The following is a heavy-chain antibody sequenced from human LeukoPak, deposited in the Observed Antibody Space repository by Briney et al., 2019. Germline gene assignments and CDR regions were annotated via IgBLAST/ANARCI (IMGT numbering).Heavy chain of an antibody. Sequence: SETLSLTCTVSGGSVSSGSYYWSWIRQPPGKGLEWIGYIYYSGSTNYNPSLKSRVTISVDTSKNQFSLKLSSVTAADTAVYYCARDIIDFWSGYYDYWGQGTLVTVS. J-gene: IGHJ4*02. D-gene: IGHD3-3*01. CDR3: ARDIIDFWSGYYDY. V-gene: IGHV4-61*01. CDR1: GGSVSSGSYY. CDR2: IYYSGST.